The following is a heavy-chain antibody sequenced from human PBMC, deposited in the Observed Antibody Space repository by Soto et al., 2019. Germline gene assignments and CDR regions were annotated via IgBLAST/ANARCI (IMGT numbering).Heavy chain of an antibody. J-gene: IGHJ6*02. V-gene: IGHV3-30-3*01. CDR1: GFTFSSYA. D-gene: IGHD3-16*01. CDR3: AREGGGDYYYYGMDV. CDR2: ISYDGSNK. Sequence: QVQLVESGGGVVQPGRSLRLSCAASGFTFSSYAMHWVRQAPGKGLEWVAVISYDGSNKYYADSVKGRFTISRDNSKNTVYLQLNSWSAEDTAVYYCAREGGGDYYYYGMDVWGQGTTVTVSS.